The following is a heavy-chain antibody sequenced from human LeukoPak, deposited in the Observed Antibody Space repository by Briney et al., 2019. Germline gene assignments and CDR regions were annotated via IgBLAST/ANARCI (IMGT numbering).Heavy chain of an antibody. V-gene: IGHV3-21*01. Sequence: PGGSLRLSCAASGFTFSSYTMSWVRQAPGKGLEWVSYISSSSSYISYADSLKGRFTISRDNAKNSLYLQMNSLRAEDTAVYYCARDYSSSCWNWGQGTLVTVSS. D-gene: IGHD6-13*01. CDR2: ISSSSSYI. J-gene: IGHJ4*02. CDR1: GFTFSSYT. CDR3: ARDYSSSCWN.